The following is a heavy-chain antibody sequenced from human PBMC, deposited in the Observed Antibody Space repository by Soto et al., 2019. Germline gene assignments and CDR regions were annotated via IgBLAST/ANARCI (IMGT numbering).Heavy chain of an antibody. J-gene: IGHJ4*02. CDR2: IYWDGYK. CDR3: AHKGGGDRILDY. Sequence: QITLKESGPTLVKPTQTLTLTCAFSGFSLRTNGVGVGWIRQPPGKALEWLALIYWDGYKHYSPSLKSRLTTTEDPSKNQVVLTMTNMDPVDTATYYCAHKGGGDRILDYWGQGTLVTVSS. CDR1: GFSLRTNGVG. V-gene: IGHV2-5*02. D-gene: IGHD3-16*01.